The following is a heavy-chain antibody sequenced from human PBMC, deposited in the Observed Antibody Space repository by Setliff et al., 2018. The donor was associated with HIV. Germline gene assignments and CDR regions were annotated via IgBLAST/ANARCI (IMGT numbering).Heavy chain of an antibody. Sequence: PSETLSLTCSISDASINSNNYYWVWIRQTPGKGLEWIGSIYYSGTAYYNPSLKSRLIISVDTSKNQFSLNLSSMSAADPAVYFCSRLTRSSSNSYKGRFDPWGQGTLVTVS. D-gene: IGHD2-15*01. CDR2: IYYSGTA. CDR3: SRLTRSSSNSYKGRFDP. V-gene: IGHV4-39*01. J-gene: IGHJ5*02. CDR1: DASINSNNYY.